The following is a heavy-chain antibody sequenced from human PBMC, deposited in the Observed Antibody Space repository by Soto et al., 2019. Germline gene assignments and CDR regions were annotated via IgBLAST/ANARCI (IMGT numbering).Heavy chain of an antibody. D-gene: IGHD6-6*01. J-gene: IGHJ4*02. V-gene: IGHV3-23*01. CDR1: GFTFSSYA. Sequence: PGGSLRLSCAASGFTFSSYAMSWVRQAPGKGLEWVSAISGSGGSTYYADSVKGRFTISRDNSKNTLYLQMNSLRAEDTAVYYCATDGEQLVLPDYWGQGTLVTVSS. CDR3: ATDGEQLVLPDY. CDR2: ISGSGGST.